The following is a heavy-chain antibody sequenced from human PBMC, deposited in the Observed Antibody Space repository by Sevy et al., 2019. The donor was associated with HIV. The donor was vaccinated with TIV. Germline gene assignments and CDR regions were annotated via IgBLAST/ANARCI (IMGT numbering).Heavy chain of an antibody. CDR1: GGSISSSSYY. CDR2: IYYSGST. CDR3: ARRIVAAGTGDYYYGMDV. J-gene: IGHJ6*02. Sequence: SETLSLTCTVSGGSISSSSYYWGWIRQPPGKGLEWIGSIYYSGSTYYNPSLKSRVTISVDTSKNQFSLKLSSVTAADTAVYYCARRIVAAGTGDYYYGMDVWGQGTTVTVSS. D-gene: IGHD6-13*01. V-gene: IGHV4-39*01.